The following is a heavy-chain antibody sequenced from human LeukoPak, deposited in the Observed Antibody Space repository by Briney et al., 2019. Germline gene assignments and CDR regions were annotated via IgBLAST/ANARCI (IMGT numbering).Heavy chain of an antibody. CDR2: ICSGGST. J-gene: IGHJ6*03. CDR3: ARVRMDLYMDV. V-gene: IGHV3-53*01. CDR1: GFTVSSNY. D-gene: IGHD2-15*01. Sequence: PGGSLRLSCAASGFTVSSNYMSWVRQAPGKGLEWVSVICSGGSTYYADSVKGRFTISRDNSKNTLYLQMNSLRAEDTAVYYCARVRMDLYMDVWGKGTTVTVSS.